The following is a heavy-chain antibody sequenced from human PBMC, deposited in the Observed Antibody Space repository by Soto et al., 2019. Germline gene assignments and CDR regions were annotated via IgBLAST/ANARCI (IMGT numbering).Heavy chain of an antibody. CDR1: DGSISGNF. Sequence: PSETLSLTCTVSDGSISGNFLTWIRQPAGKGLEWIGRISSNGNTDYNPSLKSRVTMSIDTSKNHFSLDLISVTASDTATYYCAREVWVAGLLYYFDFWGQGTLVTVSS. CDR3: AREVWVAGLLYYFDF. D-gene: IGHD6-19*01. J-gene: IGHJ4*02. CDR2: ISSNGNT. V-gene: IGHV4-4*07.